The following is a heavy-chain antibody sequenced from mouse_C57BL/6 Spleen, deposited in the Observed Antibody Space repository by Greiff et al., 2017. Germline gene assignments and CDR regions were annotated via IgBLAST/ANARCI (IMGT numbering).Heavy chain of an antibody. D-gene: IGHD2-5*01. J-gene: IGHJ3*01. CDR2: IYPGNSDT. V-gene: IGHV1-5*01. CDR3: TRSADSNYRFAY. CDR1: GYTFTSYW. Sequence: VQLKQSGTVLARPGASVKMSCKTSGYTFTSYWMHWVKQRPGQGLEWIGAIYPGNSDTSYNQKFKGKAKLTAVTSASTAYMELSSLTNEDSAVYYCTRSADSNYRFAYWGQGTLVTVSA.